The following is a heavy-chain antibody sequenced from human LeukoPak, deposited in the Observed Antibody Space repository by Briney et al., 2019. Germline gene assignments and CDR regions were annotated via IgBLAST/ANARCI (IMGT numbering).Heavy chain of an antibody. D-gene: IGHD6-13*01. CDR2: IIPIFGTA. Sequence: PVKVSCKASGGTFSSYAISWVRQAPGQGLEWMGGIIPIFGTANYAQKFQGRVTITADESTSTAYMELSSLRSEDTAVYYCARGDIAAAGTDYYYYYYMDVWGKGTTVTVSS. CDR1: GGTFSSYA. J-gene: IGHJ6*03. CDR3: ARGDIAAAGTDYYYYYYMDV. V-gene: IGHV1-69*13.